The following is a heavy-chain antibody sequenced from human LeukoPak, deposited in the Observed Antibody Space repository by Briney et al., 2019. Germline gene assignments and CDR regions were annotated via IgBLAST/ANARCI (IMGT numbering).Heavy chain of an antibody. V-gene: IGHV3-73*01. D-gene: IGHD1-20*01. CDR2: IRSKANSYAT. Sequence: QAGGSLRLSCAASGFTFSSYSMNWVRQASGKGLEWVGRIRSKANSYATAYAASVKGRSTISRDDSKNTAYLQMNSLKTEDTAVYYCTSPPITGTTDPFFDYWGQGTLVTVSS. CDR3: TSPPITGTTDPFFDY. J-gene: IGHJ4*02. CDR1: GFTFSSYS.